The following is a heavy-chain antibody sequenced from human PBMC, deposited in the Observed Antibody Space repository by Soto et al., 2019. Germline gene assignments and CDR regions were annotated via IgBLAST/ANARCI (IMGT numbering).Heavy chain of an antibody. CDR3: QRDKRDLRFLEWSYYFDY. CDR2: ISYDGSNK. Sequence: QVQLVESGGGVVQPGRSLRLSCADSGFTFSSYAMHWVRQAPGKGLEWVAVISYDGSNKYYADSVKGRFTISRDNSKNTLYLQMNSLRAEDTAVYYCQRDKRDLRFLEWSYYFDYWGQGTLVTVSS. D-gene: IGHD3-3*01. CDR1: GFTFSSYA. J-gene: IGHJ4*02. V-gene: IGHV3-30-3*01.